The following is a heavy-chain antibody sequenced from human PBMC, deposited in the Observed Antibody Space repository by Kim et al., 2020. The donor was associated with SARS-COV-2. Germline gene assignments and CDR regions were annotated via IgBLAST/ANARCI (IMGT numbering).Heavy chain of an antibody. Sequence: STPSLKRRVTIAVDTSKNQFSLKLSSVTAADTAVYYCARDGYDSSGYLDYWGQGTLVSVSS. V-gene: IGHV4-34*01. J-gene: IGHJ4*02. CDR3: ARDGYDSSGYLDY. D-gene: IGHD3-22*01.